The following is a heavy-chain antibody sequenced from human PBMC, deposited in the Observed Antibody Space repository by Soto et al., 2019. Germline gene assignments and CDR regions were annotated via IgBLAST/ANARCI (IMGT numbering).Heavy chain of an antibody. J-gene: IGHJ6*03. CDR2: IYYSGST. CDR1: GGSISSGGYY. D-gene: IGHD5-12*01. V-gene: IGHV4-31*03. CDR3: ARRKRYSGYDYYYYYYMDV. Sequence: PSETLSLTCPVSGGSISSGGYYWSWIRQHPGKGLEWIGYIYYSGSTYYNPSLKSRVTISVDTSKNQFSLKLSSVTAADTAVYYCARRKRYSGYDYYYYYYMDVWGKGTTVTVSS.